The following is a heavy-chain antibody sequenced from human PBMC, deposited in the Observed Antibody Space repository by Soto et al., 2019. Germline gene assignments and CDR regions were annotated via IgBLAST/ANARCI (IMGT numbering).Heavy chain of an antibody. V-gene: IGHV3-74*01. Sequence: PGGSLRLSCAASGFTFSRYWMHWVRQAPGKGLVWVSRINSDGSSTSYADSVKGRFTISRDNAKNTLYLQMNSLRAEDTAVYYCARDMVGASQYYYDSSGYYEYYYGMDVWGQGTTVTVSS. J-gene: IGHJ6*02. CDR3: ARDMVGASQYYYDSSGYYEYYYGMDV. CDR2: INSDGSST. D-gene: IGHD3-22*01. CDR1: GFTFSRYW.